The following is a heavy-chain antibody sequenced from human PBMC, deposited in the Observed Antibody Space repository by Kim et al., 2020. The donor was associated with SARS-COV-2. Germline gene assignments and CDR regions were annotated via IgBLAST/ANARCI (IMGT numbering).Heavy chain of an antibody. J-gene: IGHJ6*02. Sequence: VKSRFTISRDNAKDTLYLQMNGLRAEDTAVYYCAKDVSALYVWGSKRGMDVWGQGTTVTVSS. D-gene: IGHD3-16*01. CDR3: AKDVSALYVWGSKRGMDV. V-gene: IGHV3-33*06.